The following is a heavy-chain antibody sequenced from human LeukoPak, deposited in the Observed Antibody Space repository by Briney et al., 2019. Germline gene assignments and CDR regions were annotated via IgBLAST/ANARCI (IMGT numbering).Heavy chain of an antibody. J-gene: IGHJ4*02. Sequence: PGGSLRLSCAASGFTFSNYNINWVRQAPGKGLEWVSSISSSSSYIFYADSVKGRFTISRDNSKNTLYLQMNSLRAEDTAVYYCARDHSIAVAGHAYFDYWGQGTLVTVSS. CDR2: ISSSSSYI. CDR3: ARDHSIAVAGHAYFDY. V-gene: IGHV3-21*01. D-gene: IGHD6-19*01. CDR1: GFTFSNYN.